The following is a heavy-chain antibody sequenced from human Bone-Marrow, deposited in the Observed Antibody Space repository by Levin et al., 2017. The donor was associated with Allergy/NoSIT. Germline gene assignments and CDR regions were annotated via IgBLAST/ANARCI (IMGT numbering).Heavy chain of an antibody. Sequence: SETLSLTCTVSGASITTDFWTWIRQSPGEGLEWIGRIYNIKNANYNPSLKSRVTISVDTSKNQISLNLTSVTAADTAVYYCARNAYGSFDYWGQGTLVAISS. CDR1: GASITTDF. J-gene: IGHJ4*02. CDR3: ARNAYGSFDY. D-gene: IGHD4-17*01. CDR2: IYNIKNA. V-gene: IGHV4-59*01.